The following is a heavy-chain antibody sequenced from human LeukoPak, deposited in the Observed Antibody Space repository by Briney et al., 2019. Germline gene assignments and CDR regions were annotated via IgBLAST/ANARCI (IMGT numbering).Heavy chain of an antibody. V-gene: IGHV3-53*01. D-gene: IGHD2-2*02. CDR1: GVTVSNIY. CDR3: ARYHLGGFCDSTSCHTNFYS. Sequence: PGGSLRLSCAASGVTVSNIYMTWVRQAPGKGLEWVSVFYTGGAAYYADSVKGRFTISRDNSKNTLYLQMNSLRAEDTAVYFCARYHLGGFCDSTSCHTNFYSWGQGTLVTVSS. CDR2: FYTGGAA. J-gene: IGHJ4*02.